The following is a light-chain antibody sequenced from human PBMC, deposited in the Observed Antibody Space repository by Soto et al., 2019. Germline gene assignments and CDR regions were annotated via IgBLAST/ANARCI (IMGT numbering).Light chain of an antibody. CDR1: QSVSNDY. CDR2: SVS. Sequence: EMVLTQSPCGLCLCPLDRATLSGRASQSVSNDYLAWFQQKPGQTPRLLIYSVSSRATGIPDRFSGSGSGTDFTLTISRLEPEDFAMYYCLHHGSSLWTFGQGTKVDIK. CDR3: LHHGSSLWT. J-gene: IGKJ1*01. V-gene: IGKV3-20*01.